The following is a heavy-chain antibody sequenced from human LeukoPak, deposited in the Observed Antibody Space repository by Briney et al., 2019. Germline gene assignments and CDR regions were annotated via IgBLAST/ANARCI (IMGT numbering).Heavy chain of an antibody. CDR3: ALYCSSTSCYHGGNY. CDR2: ISYDGSNK. D-gene: IGHD2-2*01. V-gene: IGHV3-30*14. J-gene: IGHJ4*02. CDR1: GFTFSSYA. Sequence: GGSLRLSCAASGFTFSSYAMHWVRQAPGKGLEWVAVISYDGSNKYYADSVKGRFTISRDNSKNTLYLQMNSLRAEDTAVYYCALYCSSTSCYHGGNYWGQGTLVTVSS.